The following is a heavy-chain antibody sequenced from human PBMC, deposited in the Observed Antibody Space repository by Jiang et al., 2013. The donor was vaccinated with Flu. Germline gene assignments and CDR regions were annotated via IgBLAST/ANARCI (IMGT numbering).Heavy chain of an antibody. CDR3: ARHVGYMSWSGWTVDY. CDR2: IYYSGST. D-gene: IGHD3-3*01. CDR1: GGSISSSSYY. V-gene: IGHV4-39*01. J-gene: IGHJ4*02. Sequence: GLVKPSETLSLTCTVSGGSISSSSYYWGWIRQPPGKGLEWIGSIYYSGSTYYNPSLKSRVTISVDTSKNQXSLKLSSVTAADTAVYYCARHVGYMSWSGWTVDYWGQGTLVTVSS.